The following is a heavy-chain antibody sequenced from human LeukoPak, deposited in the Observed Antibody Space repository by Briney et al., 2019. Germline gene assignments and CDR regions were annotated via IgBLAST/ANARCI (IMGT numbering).Heavy chain of an antibody. Sequence: SETLSLTCAVYGGSFGGYYWSWICQPPGKGLEWIGEINHSGSTNYNPSLKSRVTISVDTSKNQFSLKLSSVTAADTAVYYCARPGVWSGYYSSNWFDPWGQGTLVTVSS. V-gene: IGHV4-34*01. J-gene: IGHJ5*02. D-gene: IGHD3-3*01. CDR3: ARPGVWSGYYSSNWFDP. CDR2: INHSGST. CDR1: GGSFGGYY.